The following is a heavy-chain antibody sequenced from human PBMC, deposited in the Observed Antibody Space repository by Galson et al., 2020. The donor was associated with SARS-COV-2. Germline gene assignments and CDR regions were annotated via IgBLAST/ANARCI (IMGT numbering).Heavy chain of an antibody. J-gene: IGHJ3*02. D-gene: IGHD3-22*01. CDR2: TYYSGST. Sequence: SETLSLTCTVSGDSINGGDYYWSWIRQPPGKGLEWIGYTYYSGSTHYNPSLTSHFTISVDTSKAQSSLKLTSVTAADTAVYYCARSSGYYDSSGFYYGSGAFDIWGQGTMVTVSS. CDR1: GDSINGGDYY. V-gene: IGHV4-30-4*01. CDR3: ARSSGYYDSSGFYYGSGAFDI.